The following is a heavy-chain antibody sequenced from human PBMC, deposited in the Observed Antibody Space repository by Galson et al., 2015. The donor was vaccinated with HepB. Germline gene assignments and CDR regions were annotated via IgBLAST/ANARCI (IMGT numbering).Heavy chain of an antibody. CDR2: ISGSGGAT. CDR3: AKGTVVPAAVGSFDY. Sequence: SLRLSCAASRFTFSSNAMTWVRQAPGKGLEWVSTISGSGGATYYADSVKGRFSISRDNSKNTLYLQMNNLRAEDTAVYYCAKGTVVPAAVGSFDYWGQGTLVTVSS. J-gene: IGHJ4*02. CDR1: RFTFSSNA. D-gene: IGHD2-2*01. V-gene: IGHV3-23*01.